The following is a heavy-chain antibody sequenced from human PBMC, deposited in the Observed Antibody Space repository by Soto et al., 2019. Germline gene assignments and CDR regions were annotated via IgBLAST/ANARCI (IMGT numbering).Heavy chain of an antibody. CDR2: ISHSGTT. J-gene: IGHJ4*02. D-gene: IGHD2-15*01. CDR1: GGSFSGNY. CDR3: ARGHLPGCNTFYYDY. V-gene: IGHV4-34*01. Sequence: QVQLQQWGAGLLKPSETLSLTCTVYGGSFSGNYWSWIRQPPGMGLEWIGEISHSGTTNYNPTLLSRVTISVDTSKNQCSLKLSSVTAADTAIYYCARGHLPGCNTFYYDYWGQGTLVTVSS.